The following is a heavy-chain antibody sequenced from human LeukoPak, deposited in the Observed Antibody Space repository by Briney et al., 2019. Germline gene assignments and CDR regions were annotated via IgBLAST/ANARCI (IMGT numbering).Heavy chain of an antibody. Sequence: NLGESLKISCKGSGYSFTSYWIGWVRQMPGKGLEWMGIIYPGDSDTRYSPSFQGQVTISADKSISTAYLQWSSLKASDTAMYYCARALGYCTNGVCCSELGDAYYYYYYMDVWGKGTTVTVSS. CDR2: IYPGDSDT. D-gene: IGHD2-8*01. CDR1: GYSFTSYW. CDR3: ARALGYCTNGVCCSELGDAYYYYYYMDV. V-gene: IGHV5-51*01. J-gene: IGHJ6*03.